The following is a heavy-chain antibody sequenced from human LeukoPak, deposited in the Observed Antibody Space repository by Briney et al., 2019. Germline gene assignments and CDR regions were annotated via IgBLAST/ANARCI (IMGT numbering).Heavy chain of an antibody. CDR1: GVSITDYY. CDR3: SRSWGNRARVAFDI. D-gene: IGHD2/OR15-2a*01. Sequence: SDPLTLTCTVSGVSITDYYWGWIRHPPGKGLEWVGYIYYSWIVNHNPSLRSRLTISADTFKNQFSPEVRSVTARDPAVLPLSRSWGNRARVAFDIWGQGTVVTVSS. V-gene: IGHV4-59*08. CDR2: IYYSWIV. J-gene: IGHJ3*02.